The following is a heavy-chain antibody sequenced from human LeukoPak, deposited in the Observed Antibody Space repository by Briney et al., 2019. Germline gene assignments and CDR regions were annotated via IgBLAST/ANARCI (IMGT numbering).Heavy chain of an antibody. J-gene: IGHJ4*02. CDR1: GGSISSGSYY. Sequence: TASETLSLTCTVSGGSISSGSYYWSWIRQPAGKGLEWIGRIYTSGSTNYNPSLKSRVTISVDTSKNQFSLKLSSVTAADTAVYYCAGGQWLTTVIIDYWGQGTLVTVSS. V-gene: IGHV4-61*02. CDR3: AGGQWLTTVIIDY. CDR2: IYTSGST. D-gene: IGHD4-17*01.